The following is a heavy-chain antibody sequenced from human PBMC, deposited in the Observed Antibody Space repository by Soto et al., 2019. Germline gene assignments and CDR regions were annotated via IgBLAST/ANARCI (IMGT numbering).Heavy chain of an antibody. CDR1: GGSFSGYY. CDR3: ASGWDTAMATPFWYYYYCMDV. CDR2: INNSGST. Sequence: SETLSLTCAVYGGSFSGYYWSWIRQPPGKGLEWIGEINNSGSTNYNPSLKSRVTISVDTSKNQFSLKLSSVSAADKAVYECASGWDTAMATPFWYYYYCMDVWGQGTTVTVSS. D-gene: IGHD5-18*01. J-gene: IGHJ6*02. V-gene: IGHV4-34*01.